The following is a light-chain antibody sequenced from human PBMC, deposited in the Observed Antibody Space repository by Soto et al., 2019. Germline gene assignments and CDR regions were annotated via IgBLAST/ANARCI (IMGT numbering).Light chain of an antibody. CDR1: QSVSSSY. CDR2: DAS. Sequence: EIVLTQSPATLSLSPGERATLSCGASQSVSSSYLAWYQQKPGLSPRVLIYDASSRATGIPDLFSGSGSGTDFTLTYSRLEPEDFAVYYCQEYGSSHGTFGQGTKAEIK. V-gene: IGKV3D-20*01. CDR3: QEYGSSHGT. J-gene: IGKJ1*01.